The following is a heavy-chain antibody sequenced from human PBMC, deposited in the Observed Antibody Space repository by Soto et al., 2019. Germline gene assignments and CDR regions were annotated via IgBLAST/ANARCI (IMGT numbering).Heavy chain of an antibody. Sequence: QVQLQESGPGLVKPSQTLSLTCTVSGGSISRGGYYWSWIRQHPEKGLEWIGYIYHSGTTHYNPSLTSRVSISVDTSKSQFSLRLSSVTAADTAVYYCARVYSESLGAFDVWGQGTLVTVYS. D-gene: IGHD1-26*01. V-gene: IGHV4-31*03. CDR2: IYHSGTT. J-gene: IGHJ4*02. CDR1: GGSISRGGYY. CDR3: ARVYSESLGAFDV.